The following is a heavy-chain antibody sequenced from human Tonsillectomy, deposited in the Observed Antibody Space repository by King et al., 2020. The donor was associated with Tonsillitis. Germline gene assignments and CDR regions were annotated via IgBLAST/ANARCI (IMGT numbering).Heavy chain of an antibody. V-gene: IGHV4-34*01. CDR1: NGSFSAYY. D-gene: IGHD3-22*01. CDR2: INHSGST. J-gene: IGHJ1*01. CDR3: AREANYYHDDSGYYYFGFQH. Sequence: VQLQQWGAGLLKPSETLSLTCAVYNGSFSAYYWSWIRQPPGKGLEWIGEINHSGSTNYNPSLKSRVTMSVDMSKSQFSLKLSSVTAADTAVYYCAREANYYHDDSGYYYFGFQHWGQGTLVTVSS.